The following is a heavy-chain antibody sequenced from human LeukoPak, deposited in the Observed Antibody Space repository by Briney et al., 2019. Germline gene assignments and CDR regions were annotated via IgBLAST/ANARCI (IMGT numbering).Heavy chain of an antibody. J-gene: IGHJ4*02. D-gene: IGHD3-22*01. CDR3: ARVIPYDSSGYYFDY. CDR1: GFTFSDYY. V-gene: IGHV3-11*01. CDR2: ISSSGSTI. Sequence: GGSLRLSCAASGFTFSDYYMSWIRQAPGKGLEWVSYISSSGSTIYYADSVKGRFTISRDNAKNSLYLQMNSLRAEDTAVYYCARVIPYDSSGYYFDYWGQGTLVTVSS.